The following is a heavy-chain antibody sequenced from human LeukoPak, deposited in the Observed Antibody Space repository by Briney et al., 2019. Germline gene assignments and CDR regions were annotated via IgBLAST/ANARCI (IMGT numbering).Heavy chain of an antibody. J-gene: IGHJ3*02. D-gene: IGHD3-3*01. CDR3: ARDRPTYYDFWSGYYGHDAFDI. V-gene: IGHV1-18*01. CDR2: ISAYNGNT. Sequence: ASVKVSCKASGYTFISHDISWVRQAPGQGLEWMGWISAYNGNTNYAQKLQGRVTMTTDTSTSTAYMELRSLRSDDTAVYYCARDRPTYYDFWSGYYGHDAFDIWGQGTMVTVSS. CDR1: GYTFISHD.